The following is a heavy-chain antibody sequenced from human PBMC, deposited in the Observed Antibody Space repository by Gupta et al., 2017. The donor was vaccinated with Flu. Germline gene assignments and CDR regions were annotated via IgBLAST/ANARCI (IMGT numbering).Heavy chain of an antibody. CDR1: DLTFSAYA. J-gene: IGHJ4*02. Sequence: EVQLLESGGALVQPGGSLRLSCAASDLTFSAYAMHWVRKAPGKGLEWVSTVVAGGDRTYYADSVMGRFTISRDNSKNTVYLQMNSLRGDDTAVYDCAKDRSGNPAIDYWGQGTLVTVS. CDR2: VVAGGDRT. D-gene: IGHD6-13*01. V-gene: IGHV3-23*01. CDR3: AKDRSGNPAIDY.